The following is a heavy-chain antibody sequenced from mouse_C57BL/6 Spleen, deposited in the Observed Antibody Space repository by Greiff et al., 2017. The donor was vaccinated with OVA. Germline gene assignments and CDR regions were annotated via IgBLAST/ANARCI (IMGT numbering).Heavy chain of an antibody. CDR3: ARGPYYYGSRWYFDV. V-gene: IGHV2-2*01. J-gene: IGHJ1*03. D-gene: IGHD1-1*01. CDR2: IWSGGST. Sequence: VKLQESGPGLVQPSQSLSITCTVSGFSLTSYGVHWVRQSPGKGLEWLGVIWSGGSTDYNAAFISRLSISKDNSKSQVFLKMTSLQADDTAIYYCARGPYYYGSRWYFDVWGTGTTVTVSS. CDR1: GFSLTSYG.